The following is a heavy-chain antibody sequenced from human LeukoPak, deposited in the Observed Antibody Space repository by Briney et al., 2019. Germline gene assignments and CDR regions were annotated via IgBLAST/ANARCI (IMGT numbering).Heavy chain of an antibody. V-gene: IGHV3-23*01. CDR1: GFTFSSYA. J-gene: IGHJ4*02. Sequence: GGSLRLSCAASGFTFSSYAMSWVRQAPGKGLEWVSAISGSGGSTYYADSVKGRFTISRDNAKNSLYLQMNSLRAEDTAVYYCARRRYNWNAIDYWGQGTLVTVSS. D-gene: IGHD1-20*01. CDR2: ISGSGGST. CDR3: ARRRYNWNAIDY.